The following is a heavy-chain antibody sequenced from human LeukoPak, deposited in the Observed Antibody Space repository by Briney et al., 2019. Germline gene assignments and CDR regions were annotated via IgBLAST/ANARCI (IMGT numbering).Heavy chain of an antibody. J-gene: IGHJ4*02. V-gene: IGHV4-34*01. CDR2: INHSGST. Sequence: SETLSLTCAVYGGSFSGYYWSWIRQPPGKGLEWIGEINHSGSTNYNPSLKSRVTISVDTSKNQFSLKLSSVTAADTAVYYCASLGLIFDVDYWGQGTLVTVSS. D-gene: IGHD3-3*01. CDR3: ASLGLIFDVDY. CDR1: GGSFSGYY.